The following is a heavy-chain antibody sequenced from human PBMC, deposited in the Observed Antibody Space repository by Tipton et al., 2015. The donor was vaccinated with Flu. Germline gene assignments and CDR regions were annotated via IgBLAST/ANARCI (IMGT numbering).Heavy chain of an antibody. Sequence: VQLVQSGGGLVKPEGYLRLSCVASGLTFSTYAMNWVRQVPGKGLEWVSTISTGRGTTYYADSVKGRFTISRDNSKNTLDLQMNGLRAEDTAVYYCAKSQVRDNSWIDYWGQGTLVTVSS. CDR2: ISTGRGTT. V-gene: IGHV3-23*04. D-gene: IGHD6-13*01. CDR1: GLTFSTYA. CDR3: AKSQVRDNSWIDY. J-gene: IGHJ4*02.